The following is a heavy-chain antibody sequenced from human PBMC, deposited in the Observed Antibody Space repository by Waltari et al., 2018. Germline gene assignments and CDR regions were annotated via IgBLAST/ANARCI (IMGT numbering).Heavy chain of an antibody. CDR2: INHREST. J-gene: IGHJ4*02. CDR1: GGSFSGYY. CDR3: ARGQGYDILTGYRFDY. V-gene: IGHV4-34*01. Sequence: QVQLQQWGAGLLKPSETLSLTCAVYGGSFSGYYWSWIRQPPGKGLEWIGEINHRESTNYNPSLKSRVTISVDTSKNQFSLKLSSVTAADTAVYYCARGQGYDILTGYRFDYWGQGTLVTVSS. D-gene: IGHD3-9*01.